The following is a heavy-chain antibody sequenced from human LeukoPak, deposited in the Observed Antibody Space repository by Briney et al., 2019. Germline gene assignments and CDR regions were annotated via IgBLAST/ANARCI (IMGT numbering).Heavy chain of an antibody. CDR2: ITGSADNT. D-gene: IGHD2-21*01. J-gene: IGHJ4*02. CDR1: GFTFSSYA. V-gene: IGHV3-23*01. Sequence: GGSLRLSCAASGFTFSSYAMSWVRQAPGKGLEWVSSITGSADNTYYADSVKGRFTISRDNSKNTLYLQMKSLRAEDTAVYYCAILAGNPYWGPGTLVTVSS. CDR3: AILAGNPY.